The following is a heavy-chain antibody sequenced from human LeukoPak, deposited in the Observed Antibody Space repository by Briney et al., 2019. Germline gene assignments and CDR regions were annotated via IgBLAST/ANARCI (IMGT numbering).Heavy chain of an antibody. D-gene: IGHD1-26*01. CDR1: GFTLSSSS. Sequence: GGSLRLSCAASGFTLSSSSMNWVRQAPGKGLEWVSYISSSGSTIYYADSVKGRFTISRDNAKNSLYLQMNSLRAEDTAVYYCARDEEILIDYWGQGTLVTVSS. CDR3: ARDEEILIDY. V-gene: IGHV3-48*04. CDR2: ISSSGSTI. J-gene: IGHJ4*02.